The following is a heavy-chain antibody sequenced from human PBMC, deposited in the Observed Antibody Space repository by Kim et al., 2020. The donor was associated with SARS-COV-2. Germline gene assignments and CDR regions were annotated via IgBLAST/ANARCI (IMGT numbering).Heavy chain of an antibody. V-gene: IGHV4-59*01. J-gene: IGHJ4*02. CDR3: ARGPSAKYFDY. CDR2: IYYSGST. CDR1: GGSISTYY. Sequence: SETLSLTCTVSGGSISTYYWSWIRQPPGKGLEWIGYIYYSGSTSYNPSLKSRVTISVDTSKNQFSLKLTSVTAADTAVYYCARGPSAKYFDYWGQGTLVTVSS.